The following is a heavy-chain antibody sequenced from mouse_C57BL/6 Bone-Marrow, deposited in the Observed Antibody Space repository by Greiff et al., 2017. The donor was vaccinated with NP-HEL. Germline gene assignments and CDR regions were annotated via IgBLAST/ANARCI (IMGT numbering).Heavy chain of an antibody. J-gene: IGHJ4*01. V-gene: IGHV2-4*01. CDR3: AKKGSKSSSYAMDY. CDR1: GFSLTSYG. D-gene: IGHD1-1*01. CDR2: IWSGGST. Sequence: QVQLQQSGPGLVQPSQSLSITCTVSGFSLTSYGVHWVRQPPGKGLEWLGVIWSGGSTDYNAAFISSLSISKDNSKSQVFFKMNSLQGGDTAVYYWAKKGSKSSSYAMDYWGQGTSVTVSS.